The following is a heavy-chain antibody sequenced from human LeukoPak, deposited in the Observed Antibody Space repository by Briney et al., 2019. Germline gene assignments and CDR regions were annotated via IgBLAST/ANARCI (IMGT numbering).Heavy chain of an antibody. D-gene: IGHD1-26*01. CDR3: ARDEKVGTTRGSFDS. J-gene: IGHJ4*02. V-gene: IGHV4-38-2*02. CDR1: AYSISSAHY. Sequence: SETLSLTCTVSAYSISSAHYWGWIRQSPGKGLEWIGTIYHSGSTYYYYNPSLESRVTISVDTSKNQFSLKLSSVTAADTAVYFCARDEKVGTTRGSFDSWGQGTLVTVSS. CDR2: IYHSGSTYY.